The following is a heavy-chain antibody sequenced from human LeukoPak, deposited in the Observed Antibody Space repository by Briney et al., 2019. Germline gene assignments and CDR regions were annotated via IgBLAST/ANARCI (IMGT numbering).Heavy chain of an antibody. Sequence: GESLQISCKASIYTSTNYWIGWVGPKPPKGLEFMGIIYPGDSDTKYSPSFQGQVTISADRSISTAYLQWSSLKASDTAMYYCARLSGGGHAFDIWGQGTMVTVSS. CDR3: ARLSGGGHAFDI. CDR2: IYPGDSDT. CDR1: IYTSTNYW. D-gene: IGHD3-10*01. J-gene: IGHJ3*02. V-gene: IGHV5-51*01.